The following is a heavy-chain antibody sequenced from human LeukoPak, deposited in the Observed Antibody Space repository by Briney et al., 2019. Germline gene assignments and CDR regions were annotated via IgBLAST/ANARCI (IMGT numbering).Heavy chain of an antibody. CDR1: GYTFTGYH. V-gene: IGHV1-2*06. J-gene: IGHJ6*02. CDR2: INPNSGDT. D-gene: IGHD1-1*01. CDR3: ALTGTPDGMDV. Sequence: ASVKVSCKASGYTFTGYHMHWVRQAPGQGLEWMGRINPNSGDTNYAQKFQGRVTMTRDTSISTAYVELSRLRSDDTAVYYCALTGTPDGMDVWGQGTTVTVSS.